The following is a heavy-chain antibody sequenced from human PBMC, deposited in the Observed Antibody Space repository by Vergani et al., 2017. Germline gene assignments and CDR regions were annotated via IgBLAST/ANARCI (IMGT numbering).Heavy chain of an antibody. CDR3: ARHHFLEWSNGAWFDP. CDR1: GGSISSGSYY. Sequence: QVQLPESGPGLVKPSQTLSLTCTVSGGSISSGSYYWSWIRQPAGKGLEWIGRIYTSGSTNYNPSLKSRVTISVDTSKNQFSLKLSSVTAADTAVYYCARHHFLEWSNGAWFDPWGQGTLVTVSS. CDR2: IYTSGST. V-gene: IGHV4-61*02. D-gene: IGHD3-3*01. J-gene: IGHJ5*02.